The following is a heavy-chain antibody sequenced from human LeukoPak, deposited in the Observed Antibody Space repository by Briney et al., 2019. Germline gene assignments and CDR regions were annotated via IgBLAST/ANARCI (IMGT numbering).Heavy chain of an antibody. D-gene: IGHD3-10*01. CDR1: GCTLTELS. J-gene: IGHJ3*02. CDR2: FDPEDGET. Sequence: ASVKVSCKVSGCTLTELSMHWVRQAPGKGLEWMGGFDPEDGETIYAQKFQGRVTMTEDTSTDTAYMELSSLRSEDTAVYYCATPWFGESPSGAFDIWGQGTMVTVSS. CDR3: ATPWFGESPSGAFDI. V-gene: IGHV1-24*01.